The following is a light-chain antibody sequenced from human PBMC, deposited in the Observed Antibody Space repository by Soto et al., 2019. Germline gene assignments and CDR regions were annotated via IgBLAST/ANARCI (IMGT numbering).Light chain of an antibody. CDR1: QSIGSN. V-gene: IGKV3-15*01. CDR2: GAS. Sequence: ELVMTQSPATLSVSPGERDALSCRASQSIGSNLAWYQQKPGQAPRLLIFGASTRASGIPARFSGSRSGTEFTLTISSLQSEDFAVYFCQSHNKLPETFCQGTKVDIK. J-gene: IGKJ1*01. CDR3: QSHNKLPET.